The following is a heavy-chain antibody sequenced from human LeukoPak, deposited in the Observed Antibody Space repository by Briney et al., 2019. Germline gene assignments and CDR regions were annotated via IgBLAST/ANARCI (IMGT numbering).Heavy chain of an antibody. Sequence: SETLSLTCTVSGGSISSSSYYWAWIRQPPGKGLEWIGSIYYSGNTYYNPSLKSRVTLSVDTSKSQISLKLTSVTAADTAVYYCATSRSGSYWNFDSWGQGTLVTVSS. CDR1: GGSISSSSYY. CDR3: ATSRSGSYWNFDS. J-gene: IGHJ4*02. V-gene: IGHV4-39*07. D-gene: IGHD3-22*01. CDR2: IYYSGNT.